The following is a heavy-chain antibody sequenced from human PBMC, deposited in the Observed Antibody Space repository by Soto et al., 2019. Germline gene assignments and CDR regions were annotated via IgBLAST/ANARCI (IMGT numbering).Heavy chain of an antibody. D-gene: IGHD4-17*01. CDR1: GYSFTSYW. CDR2: IDPSVSYT. Sequence: EVQLVQSGAEVKKPGESLRISCKGSGYSFTSYWVTWVRQMPGKGLEWMGRIDPSVSYTNYNPPFQGHVTISVDKSISTAYLQWSSLKASDTAMYYCARLYGGNSGMDVWGQGTTVTVSS. CDR3: ARLYGGNSGMDV. J-gene: IGHJ6*02. V-gene: IGHV5-10-1*01.